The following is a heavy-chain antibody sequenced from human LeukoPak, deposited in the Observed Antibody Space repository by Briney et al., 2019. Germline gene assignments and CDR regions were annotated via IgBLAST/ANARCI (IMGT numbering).Heavy chain of an antibody. CDR2: IYYSGST. J-gene: IGHJ3*02. D-gene: IGHD5-24*01. V-gene: IGHV4-39*07. CDR3: ARRWLQSKWAFDI. Sequence: PSETLSLTCTVSGGSISSTSYYWAWIRQPPGKGLEWIGSIYYSGSTYYNPSLKSRVTISVDTSKNQFSLKLSSVTAADTAVYYCARRWLQSKWAFDIWGQGTMVTVSS. CDR1: GGSISSTSYY.